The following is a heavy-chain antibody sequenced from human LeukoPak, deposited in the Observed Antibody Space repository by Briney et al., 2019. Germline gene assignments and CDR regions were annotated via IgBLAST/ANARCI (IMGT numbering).Heavy chain of an antibody. CDR3: AREGASYGVNGLDV. CDR2: IYSDGTT. Sequence: GGSLRLSCAASGFTVSTNYMSWVRQAPGRGLEWVSVIYSDGTTYYADSVKGRFTISRDNSKNTLYLQMNSLTAEDTAVYYCAREGASYGVNGLDVWGQGTTVTVSS. V-gene: IGHV3-66*01. J-gene: IGHJ6*02. D-gene: IGHD5-18*01. CDR1: GFTVSTNY.